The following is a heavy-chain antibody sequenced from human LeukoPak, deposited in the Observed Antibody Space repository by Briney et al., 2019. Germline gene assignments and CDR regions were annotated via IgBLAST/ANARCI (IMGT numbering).Heavy chain of an antibody. Sequence: GASVKVSCKACGFTFTSSAVQWVRQARGQGLEWIGWIVVGSGNTNYAQKFQERVTITRDMSTSTAYMELSSLRSEDTAVYYCAADGELRDALDIWGQGTMVTVSS. CDR3: AADGELRDALDI. V-gene: IGHV1-58*01. CDR1: GFTFTSSA. CDR2: IVVGSGNT. J-gene: IGHJ3*02. D-gene: IGHD1-26*01.